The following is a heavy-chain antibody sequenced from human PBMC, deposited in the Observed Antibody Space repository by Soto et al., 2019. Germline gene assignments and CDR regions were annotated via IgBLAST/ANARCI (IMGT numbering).Heavy chain of an antibody. CDR2: IIPIFGTA. V-gene: IGHV1-69*13. Sequence: SVKXSCKASGGTFSIYSISWVRQAPGQGLEWMGGIIPIFGTANYAQKFQGRVTITADESTSTAYMELSSLRSEDTAVYYCSGANSGDYYYYYGXDVWGQGTTVTVSS. CDR1: GGTFSIYS. D-gene: IGHD7-27*01. J-gene: IGHJ6*02. CDR3: SGANSGDYYYYYGXDV.